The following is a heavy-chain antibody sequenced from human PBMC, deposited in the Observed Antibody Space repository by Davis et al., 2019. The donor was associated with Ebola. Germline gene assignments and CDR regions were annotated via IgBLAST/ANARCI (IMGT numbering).Heavy chain of an antibody. J-gene: IGHJ1*01. CDR3: ATNFGFREFFRF. Sequence: ASVKVSCKASGGTFSSYAISWVRQAPGQSLDWMGWVNAGNGNTKYSEKFQGRITITRDPSAGTSYMSLSSLTSEDTAVYYCATNFGFREFFRFWGQGTLVTISS. V-gene: IGHV1-3*01. CDR2: VNAGNGNT. CDR1: GGTFSSYA. D-gene: IGHD3-10*01.